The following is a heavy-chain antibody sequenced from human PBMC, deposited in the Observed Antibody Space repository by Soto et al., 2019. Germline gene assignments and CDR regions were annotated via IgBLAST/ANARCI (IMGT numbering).Heavy chain of an antibody. CDR3: ANLPLYGSGFAC. Sequence: EVQLVESGGGLVQPGRSLRLSCAASGFTFDDYAIHWVRQAPGRGLEWVAGISWNGASIGYADSVKGRFTISRDNAKNSLQLQMNSLRSEDTALYYCANLPLYGSGFACWGQGTLVTVSS. CDR2: ISWNGASI. V-gene: IGHV3-9*01. J-gene: IGHJ4*02. D-gene: IGHD3-10*01. CDR1: GFTFDDYA.